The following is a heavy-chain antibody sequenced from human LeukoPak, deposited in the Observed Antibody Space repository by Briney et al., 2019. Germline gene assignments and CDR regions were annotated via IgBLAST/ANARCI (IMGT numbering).Heavy chain of an antibody. CDR1: GYTFTSYG. CDR3: AREVPTTSYDILTGYYNPNFDY. D-gene: IGHD3-9*01. J-gene: IGHJ4*02. V-gene: IGHV1-18*01. CDR2: ISAYNGNT. Sequence: APVKVSCKASGYTFTSYGISWVRQAPGQGLEWMGWISAYNGNTNYAQKLQGRVTMTTDTSTSTAYMKLRSLRSDDTAVYYCAREVPTTSYDILTGYYNPNFDYWGQGTLVTVSS.